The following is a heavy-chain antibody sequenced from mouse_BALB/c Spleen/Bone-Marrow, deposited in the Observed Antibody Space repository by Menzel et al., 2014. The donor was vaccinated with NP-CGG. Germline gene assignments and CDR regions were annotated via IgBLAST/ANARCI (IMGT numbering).Heavy chain of an antibody. CDR1: GYTFTSYW. V-gene: IGHV1S22*01. CDR3: TREVRRYAMDY. Sequence: LQQSGSGLVRPGASVKLSCKASGYTFTSYWMHWVKQRPGQGLEWIGNIYPGSGSTNYDEKFKSKATLTVDTSSSTAYMQLSSLTSEDSAVYYCTREVRRYAMDYWGQGTSVTVSS. CDR2: IYPGSGST. D-gene: IGHD2-14*01. J-gene: IGHJ4*01.